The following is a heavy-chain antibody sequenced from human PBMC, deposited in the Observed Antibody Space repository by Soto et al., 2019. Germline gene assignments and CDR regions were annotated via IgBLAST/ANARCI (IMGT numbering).Heavy chain of an antibody. Sequence: QVQLQESGPGLVKPSGTLSLTCAVSGGSISSSNWWSWVRQPPGKGLEWIGEIYHSGSTNYNPSLQGRVTIPVDKSQNQFSLKLSSVTAADTAVDYCARCSPSGGSYTPIDYWGQGTLVTVSS. CDR2: IYHSGST. V-gene: IGHV4-4*02. J-gene: IGHJ4*02. D-gene: IGHD1-26*01. CDR3: ARCSPSGGSYTPIDY. CDR1: GGSISSSNW.